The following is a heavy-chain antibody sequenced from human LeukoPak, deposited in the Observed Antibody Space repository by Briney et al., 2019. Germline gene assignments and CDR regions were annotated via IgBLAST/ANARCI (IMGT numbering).Heavy chain of an antibody. J-gene: IGHJ6*02. V-gene: IGHV3-23*01. CDR3: ARDRVDTAMLISRVAVYYGMDV. Sequence: GGSLRLSCAASGFTFSSYWMSWVRQAPGKGLEWVSSISYSGTSTYYAGSVKGRFTISRDNSKNTLYLQMNSLRAEDTAVYYCARDRVDTAMLISRVAVYYGMDVWGQGTTVTVSS. CDR2: ISYSGTST. CDR1: GFTFSSYW. D-gene: IGHD5-18*01.